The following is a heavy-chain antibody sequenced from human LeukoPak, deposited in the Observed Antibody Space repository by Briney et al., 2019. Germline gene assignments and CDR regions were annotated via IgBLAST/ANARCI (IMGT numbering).Heavy chain of an antibody. CDR2: ITTSDGNT. D-gene: IGHD7-27*01. CDR1: AFTFRSCN. Sequence: PGGSLRLSFAASAFTFRSCNMSWVRQAPGKGLEWMSTITTSDGNTYYADSVKGRFTVSRDNSKNTLFLQMNSLRAEDTAVYYCAKDGGLWVSAHWGDSWGRGTLVTVSS. J-gene: IGHJ4*02. CDR3: AKDGGLWVSAHWGDS. V-gene: IGHV3-23*01.